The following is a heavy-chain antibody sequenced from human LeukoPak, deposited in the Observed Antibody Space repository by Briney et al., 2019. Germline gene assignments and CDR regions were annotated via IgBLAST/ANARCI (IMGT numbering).Heavy chain of an antibody. V-gene: IGHV5-10-1*01. Sequence: GESLKISCKVSGYSFPSYWITWVRQVPGKGLEWMGRIAPSDSYSNYNPSFEGHVTMSVEKSITTVYLQWSGLKASDTAMYYCVRQPPGVYDTTQNWFDPWGQGTLVTVSS. CDR1: GYSFPSYW. CDR3: VRQPPGVYDTTQNWFDP. CDR2: IAPSDSYS. J-gene: IGHJ5*02. D-gene: IGHD3-22*01.